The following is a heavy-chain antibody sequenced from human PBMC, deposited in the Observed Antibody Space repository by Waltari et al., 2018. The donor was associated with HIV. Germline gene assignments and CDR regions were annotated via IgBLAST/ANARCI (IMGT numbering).Heavy chain of an antibody. Sequence: QVQLVESGGGVVQPGRSLRLSCAAPGFTFRSYDLHWVRQAPGKGLEWVAVISYDGSNKYYADSVKGRFTISRDNSKNTLYLQMNSLRAEDTAVYYCARGGGYSSSYYFDYWGQGTLVTVSS. CDR1: GFTFRSYD. J-gene: IGHJ4*02. D-gene: IGHD5-12*01. CDR3: ARGGGYSSSYYFDY. CDR2: ISYDGSNK. V-gene: IGHV3-30-3*01.